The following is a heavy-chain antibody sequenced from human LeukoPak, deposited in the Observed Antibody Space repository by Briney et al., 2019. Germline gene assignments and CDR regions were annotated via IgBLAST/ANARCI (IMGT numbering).Heavy chain of an antibody. CDR2: ISVSGGST. CDR1: GFIFSTYV. Sequence: PGGSLRLSCVASGFIFSTYVMSWARQAPGKGLEWVSGISVSGGSTYYADSVKGRFTISRDNSKNTLYLQMNSLRAEDTAVYYCARGGVLLAGKKFDYWGQGILVTVSS. D-gene: IGHD6-13*01. J-gene: IGHJ4*02. CDR3: ARGGVLLAGKKFDY. V-gene: IGHV3-23*01.